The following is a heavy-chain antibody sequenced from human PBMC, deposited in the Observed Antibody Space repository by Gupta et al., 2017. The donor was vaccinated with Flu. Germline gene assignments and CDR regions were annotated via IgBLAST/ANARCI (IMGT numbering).Heavy chain of an antibody. V-gene: IGHV5-51*03. CDR3: AKFLGGYCSEGLCYHGSLSA. CDR2: IYPDDSKT. J-gene: IGHJ5*02. D-gene: IGHD3-10*02. CDR1: GYSFPISW. Sequence: EVQLVQSGAEVKKPGESLQISCKGSGYSFPISWIAWVRQIPGRGLEWMGNIYPDDSKTVYSPSFQGQVTISVDKSINTAYLQWRSLTASDTAMYYCAKFLGGYCSEGLCYHGSLSAWGQGTLVTVSS.